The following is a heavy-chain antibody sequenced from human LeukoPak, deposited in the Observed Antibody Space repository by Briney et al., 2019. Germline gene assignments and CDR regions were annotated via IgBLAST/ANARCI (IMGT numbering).Heavy chain of an antibody. J-gene: IGHJ4*02. D-gene: IGHD3-10*01. CDR3: ARARRGEDFDY. CDR2: IYSGGST. Sequence: GGSLRLSCAASGFTVSSNYMSWVRQAPGKGLEWVSVIYSGGSTYYADSVKGRFTISRDNSKNTLYLQMNSLRAEDTAVYYCARARRGEDFDYWGQGTLVTVSS. V-gene: IGHV3-66*01. CDR1: GFTVSSNY.